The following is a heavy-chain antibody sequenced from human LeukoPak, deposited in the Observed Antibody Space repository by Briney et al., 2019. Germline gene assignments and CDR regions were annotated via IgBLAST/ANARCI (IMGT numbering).Heavy chain of an antibody. D-gene: IGHD1-1*01. J-gene: IGHJ4*02. Sequence: QAGRSLRLSCAAPGFSFEAYGMSWVRQAPGKGLEWVSGITWNSDDMAYADSVKGRFTISRDNAKNCLYLQMNSLTVEDTALYYCTRVTSWRTGFDYWGQGTLVTVSS. CDR2: ITWNSDDM. V-gene: IGHV3-9*01. CDR3: TRVTSWRTGFDY. CDR1: GFSFEAYG.